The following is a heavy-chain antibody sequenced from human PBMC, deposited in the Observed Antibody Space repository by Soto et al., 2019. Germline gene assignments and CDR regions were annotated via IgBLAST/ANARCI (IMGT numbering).Heavy chain of an antibody. Sequence: SQTLSLTCAISGDSVSSNSVAWNWIRQSPSRGLEWLGRTYYKSKWYNDYAVSVKSRMTINPDTSKNQFSLQLNSVTPEDTAVYYCARDTPAKGSYFDYWGQGTLVTVSS. D-gene: IGHD1-26*01. CDR1: GDSVSSNSVA. V-gene: IGHV6-1*01. CDR3: ARDTPAKGSYFDY. CDR2: TYYKSKWYN. J-gene: IGHJ4*02.